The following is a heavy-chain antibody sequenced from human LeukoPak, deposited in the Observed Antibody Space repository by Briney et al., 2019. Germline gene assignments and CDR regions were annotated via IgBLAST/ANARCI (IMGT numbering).Heavy chain of an antibody. V-gene: IGHV3-23*01. J-gene: IGHJ4*02. CDR1: GFTFSSYA. CDR3: ATTDNDFWSGYYTAPRVYFDY. Sequence: GGSLRLSCAASGFTFSSYAMSWVRQAPGKGLEWVSAISGSGGSTYYADSVKGRFTISRDNSKNTLYLQMNSLRAEDTAVYYCATTDNDFWSGYYTAPRVYFDYWGQGTLVTVSS. D-gene: IGHD3-3*01. CDR2: ISGSGGST.